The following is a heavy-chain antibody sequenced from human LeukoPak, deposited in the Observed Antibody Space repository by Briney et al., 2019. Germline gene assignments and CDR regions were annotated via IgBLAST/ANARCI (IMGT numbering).Heavy chain of an antibody. CDR3: AGNNDSGDDDAFDI. V-gene: IGHV4-30-2*01. D-gene: IGHD3-22*01. CDR1: GDSISSGGYS. Sequence: SETLSLTCAVSGDSISSGGYSWSWIRQPPGKGLEWIGYIYHSGSTYYNPSLKSRVTISVDRSKNQFSLKLSSVTAADTAVYYCAGNNDSGDDDAFDIWGQGTMVTVSS. J-gene: IGHJ3*02. CDR2: IYHSGST.